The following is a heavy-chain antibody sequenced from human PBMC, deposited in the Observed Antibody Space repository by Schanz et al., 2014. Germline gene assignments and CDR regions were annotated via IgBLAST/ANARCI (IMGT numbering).Heavy chain of an antibody. CDR3: VKASSGSYRNVYFDN. CDR1: GFTFSNYA. J-gene: IGHJ4*02. Sequence: EVQLLESGGRLVQPGGSLRLSCAASGFTFSNYAMTWVRQAPGKGLEWVSTVGGSGLTTDYADSVKGRFTISKHNYKNTLYLQMNSLRVEDTALYYCVKASSGSYRNVYFDNWGQGTLVTVSS. CDR2: VGGSGLTT. V-gene: IGHV3-23*01. D-gene: IGHD1-26*01.